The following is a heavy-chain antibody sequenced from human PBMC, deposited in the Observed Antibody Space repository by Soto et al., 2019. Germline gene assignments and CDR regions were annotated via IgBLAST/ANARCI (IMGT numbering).Heavy chain of an antibody. CDR1: GCTFSSYA. CDR2: ISYDGSNK. Sequence: PGGSLRLSCAASGCTFSSYAVHWVRHAPGKGLEWVAVISYDGSNKYYADSVRGRFTISRDNSKNTLYLKMNSLRAEDTAVYYCARGRGAHYDSSAGYGGQGTLVTVSS. V-gene: IGHV3-30-3*01. CDR3: ARGRGAHYDSSAGY. D-gene: IGHD3-22*01. J-gene: IGHJ4*02.